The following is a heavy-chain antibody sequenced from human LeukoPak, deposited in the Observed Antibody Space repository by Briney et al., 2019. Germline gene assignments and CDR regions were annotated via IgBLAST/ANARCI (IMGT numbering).Heavy chain of an antibody. D-gene: IGHD2-8*01. J-gene: IGHJ6*04. CDR1: GGSISSSSYY. CDR3: ARPAFLGYCTNGVCPHRRPGTMDV. V-gene: IGHV4-39*07. CDR2: IYYSGST. Sequence: SSETLSLTCTVSGGSISSSSYYWGWIRQPPGKGLEWIGSIYYSGSTYYNPSLKSRVTISVDTSKNQFSLKLSSVTAADTAVYYCARPAFLGYCTNGVCPHRRPGTMDVWGKGTTVTVSS.